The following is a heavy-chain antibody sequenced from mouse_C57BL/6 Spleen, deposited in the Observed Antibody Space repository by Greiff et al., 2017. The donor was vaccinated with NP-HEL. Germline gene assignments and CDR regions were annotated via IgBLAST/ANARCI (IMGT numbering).Heavy chain of an antibody. V-gene: IGHV1-82*01. CDR2: IYPGDGDT. CDR3: ARYGGYDGFAY. J-gene: IGHJ3*01. CDR1: GYAFSSSW. D-gene: IGHD2-2*01. Sequence: QVQLQQSGPELVKPGASVKISCKASGYAFSSSWMNWVKQRPGKGLEWIGRIYPGDGDTNYNGKFKGKATLTADKSSSTAYMQLSSLTSEDSAVYFCARYGGYDGFAYWGQGTLVTVSA.